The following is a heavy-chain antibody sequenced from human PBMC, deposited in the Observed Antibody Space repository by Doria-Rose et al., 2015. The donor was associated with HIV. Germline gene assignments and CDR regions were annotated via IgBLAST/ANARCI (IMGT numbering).Heavy chain of an antibody. CDR3: ARIKSSRWYHKYYFDF. V-gene: IGHV2-26*01. D-gene: IGHD6-13*01. CDR1: GVSLSSPGMG. CDR2: IFSDDER. Sequence: QVQLVQSGPVLVKPTETLTLTCTVSGVSLSSPGMGVSWIRQPQGKALEWLANIFSDDERSYKTSLKSRLTISRGTSKSQVVLTMTDMDPVDKATYYCARIKSSRWYHKYYFDFWGQGTLVIVSA. J-gene: IGHJ4*02.